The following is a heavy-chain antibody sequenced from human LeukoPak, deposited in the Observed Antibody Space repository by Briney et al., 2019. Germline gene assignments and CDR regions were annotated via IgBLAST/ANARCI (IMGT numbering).Heavy chain of an antibody. CDR2: IKQDGSEK. CDR3: ARDNMKDGGIAAAGTDY. CDR1: GFTFSSYW. V-gene: IGHV3-7*01. Sequence: PGGSLRLSCAASGFTFSSYWMGWVRQAPGKGLEWVANIKQDGSEKYYVDSVEGRFTISRDNAKNSLYLQLNSLRAEDTAIYYCARDNMKDGGIAAAGTDYWGQGTLVTVSS. D-gene: IGHD6-13*01. J-gene: IGHJ4*02.